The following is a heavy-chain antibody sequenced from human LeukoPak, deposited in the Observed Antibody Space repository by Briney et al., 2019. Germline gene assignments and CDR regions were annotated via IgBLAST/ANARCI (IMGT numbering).Heavy chain of an antibody. J-gene: IGHJ4*02. D-gene: IGHD1-26*01. CDR1: KITFSTYN. CDR2: ITSGGSYT. Sequence: GGSLRLSCAASKITFSTYNMNWVCQAPGKGLEWVSSITSGGSYTFYADSVKGRFTISRDNSMNTLYLQMNSLRAEDTAMYYCVRWDSGSPGDWGQGTLVTVSS. V-gene: IGHV3-21*04. CDR3: VRWDSGSPGD.